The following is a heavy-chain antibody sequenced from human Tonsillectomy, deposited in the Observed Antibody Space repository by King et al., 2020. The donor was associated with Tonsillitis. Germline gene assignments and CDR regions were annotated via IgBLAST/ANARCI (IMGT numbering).Heavy chain of an antibody. CDR1: GFTFGNYG. Sequence: QLVQSGGGVVQPGTSLRLSCAASGFTFGNYGMHWVRQAPGKGLEWVALIAYDASYENYADSVKGRFTISRDNSKNKLYLKMNSLRVEDTAVYYCAKDGIGLSGWYFVLWGRGTLVTVSS. CDR2: IAYDASYE. J-gene: IGHJ2*01. CDR3: AKDGIGLSGWYFVL. D-gene: IGHD3-16*01. V-gene: IGHV3-30*18.